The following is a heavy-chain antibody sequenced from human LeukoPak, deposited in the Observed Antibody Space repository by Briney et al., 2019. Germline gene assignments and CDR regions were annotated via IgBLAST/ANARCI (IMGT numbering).Heavy chain of an antibody. CDR1: GFTFSSYE. D-gene: IGHD3-22*01. CDR3: ARERSYYDSSGYHHRFDY. CDR2: ISSSGSTI. V-gene: IGHV3-48*03. Sequence: PGGSLRLSCAASGFTFSSYEMNWVRQAPGKGLEWVSYISSSGSTIYYAESVKGRFTISRDNAKNSLFLQMNSLRAEDTAVYYCARERSYYDSSGYHHRFDYWGQGTLVTVSS. J-gene: IGHJ4*02.